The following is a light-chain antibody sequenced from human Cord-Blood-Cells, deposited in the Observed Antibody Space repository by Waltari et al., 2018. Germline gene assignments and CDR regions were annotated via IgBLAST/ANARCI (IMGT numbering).Light chain of an antibody. CDR1: SSDVGGYNY. V-gene: IGLV2-11*01. CDR2: DVS. CDR3: SSYTSSSTWV. Sequence: QSALTQPRSVSGSPGQSVTISCTGTSSDVGGYNYVSWYQQHPGKAPKLMIYDVSKRPSGVSHRFSGSKSGSTASLTISGLQAEDEADYYCSSYTSSSTWVFGGGTKLTVL. J-gene: IGLJ3*02.